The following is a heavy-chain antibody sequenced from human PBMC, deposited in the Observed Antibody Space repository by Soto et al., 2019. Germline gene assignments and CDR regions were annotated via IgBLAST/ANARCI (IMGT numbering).Heavy chain of an antibody. CDR1: GYTFTSYA. Sequence: GASVKVSCKASGYTFTSYAMHWVRQAPGQRLEWMGWINAGNGNTKYSQKFQGRVTITRDTSASTAYMELSSLGSEDTAVYYCARDFRIAARRGFDYWGQGTLVTVSS. CDR3: ARDFRIAARRGFDY. D-gene: IGHD6-6*01. J-gene: IGHJ4*02. V-gene: IGHV1-3*01. CDR2: INAGNGNT.